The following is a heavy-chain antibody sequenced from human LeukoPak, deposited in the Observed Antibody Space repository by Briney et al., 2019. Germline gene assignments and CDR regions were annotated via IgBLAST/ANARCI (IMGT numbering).Heavy chain of an antibody. CDR2: IYYSGRT. Sequence: SETLSLTCTVSGGSISSSSYYWGWIRQPPGKGLERIGTIYYSGRTYYTPSLKSRVTISVDTSKNQFSLKLSSVTATDTAMYYCARLSGSGRHYSYWGQGTLVTVSS. CDR3: ARLSGSGRHYSY. D-gene: IGHD1-26*01. CDR1: GGSISSSSYY. V-gene: IGHV4-39*01. J-gene: IGHJ4*02.